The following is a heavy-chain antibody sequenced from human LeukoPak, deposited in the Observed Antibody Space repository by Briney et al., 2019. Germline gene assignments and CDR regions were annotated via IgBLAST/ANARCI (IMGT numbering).Heavy chain of an antibody. CDR3: AKVGYDSSGYSLKYYFDY. D-gene: IGHD3-22*01. V-gene: IGHV3-23*01. Sequence: GGSLRLSCAASGFTFSSYAMSWVRQAPGKGLEWVSAITGSGGSTYYAYSVRGRFTISIDNSENSLYLQINSLRVEDTAVYYCAKVGYDSSGYSLKYYFDYWGQGTLVTVSS. CDR2: ITGSGGST. J-gene: IGHJ4*02. CDR1: GFTFSSYA.